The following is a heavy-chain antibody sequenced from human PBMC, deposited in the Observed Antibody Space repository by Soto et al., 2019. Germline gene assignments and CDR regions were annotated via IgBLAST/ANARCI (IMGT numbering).Heavy chain of an antibody. J-gene: IGHJ4*02. V-gene: IGHV3-30*03. CDR3: VSDRGYGHASAPYS. Sequence: QAQLVESGGGVVQPGRSLRLSCAASGFAFSSYGMHWVRQAAGTGLEWVAVISYDGSLQHYADSVKGRFTISRDNSKNMVLLQMSRLRAEDTAVYYCVSDRGYGHASAPYSWGQGTLVSVSS. CDR2: ISYDGSLQ. CDR1: GFAFSSYG. D-gene: IGHD5-18*01.